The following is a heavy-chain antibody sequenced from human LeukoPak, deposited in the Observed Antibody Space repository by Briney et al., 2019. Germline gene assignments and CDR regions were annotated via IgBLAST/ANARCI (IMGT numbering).Heavy chain of an antibody. Sequence: PSETLSLTCTVSSDSISSSSYYWSWIRQPPGKGLEWIGEINHSGSTNYNPSLKSRVTISVDTSKNQFSLKLSSVTAADTAVYYCARGPFYYDTVNSYYGMDVWGQGTTVTVSS. CDR3: ARGPFYYDTVNSYYGMDV. V-gene: IGHV4-39*07. J-gene: IGHJ6*02. D-gene: IGHD3-22*01. CDR1: SDSISSSSYY. CDR2: INHSGST.